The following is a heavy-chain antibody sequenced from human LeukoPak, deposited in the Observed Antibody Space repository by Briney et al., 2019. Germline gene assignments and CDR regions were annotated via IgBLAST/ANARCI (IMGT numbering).Heavy chain of an antibody. CDR1: GYTFTSYG. V-gene: IGHV1-18*01. J-gene: IGHJ4*02. CDR3: ARQVDTTMALPDY. Sequence: ASVKVSCKTPGYTFTSYGVRWVRQAPGQRLEWMGWISTYNYNTNYAQKFRGRVTMTRDTSTSTVYMELRSLRSEDTAIYYCARQVDTTMALPDYWGQGTLVTVSS. D-gene: IGHD5-18*01. CDR2: ISTYNYNT.